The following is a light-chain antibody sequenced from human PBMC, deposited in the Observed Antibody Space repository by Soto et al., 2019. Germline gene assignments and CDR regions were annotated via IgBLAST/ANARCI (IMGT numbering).Light chain of an antibody. CDR1: QSISSY. V-gene: IGKV1-39*01. Sequence: DLQMTQSPSSLSASVGDRVTITCRASQSISSYLNWYQQNPGKAPKLLIYATSSLQSGVPSRFSGSGSGTDFTLTIAGLQPEDSASYFCQQSISAPLTFGGGTKVEIK. CDR2: ATS. CDR3: QQSISAPLT. J-gene: IGKJ4*01.